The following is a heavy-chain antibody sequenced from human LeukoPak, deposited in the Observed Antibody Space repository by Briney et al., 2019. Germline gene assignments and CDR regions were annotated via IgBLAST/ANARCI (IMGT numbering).Heavy chain of an antibody. CDR2: IYYSGST. J-gene: IGHJ4*02. V-gene: IGHV4-39*01. Sequence: PSETLSLTCTVSGGSISSSSYYWGWIRQPPGKGLEWIGSIYYSGSTYYNPSLKSRVTISVDTSKNQFSLKLSSVTAADTAVYYCAMLRQQDIVVVVAAVPAENYFDYWGQGTLVTVSS. CDR3: AMLRQQDIVVVVAAVPAENYFDY. D-gene: IGHD2-15*01. CDR1: GGSISSSSYY.